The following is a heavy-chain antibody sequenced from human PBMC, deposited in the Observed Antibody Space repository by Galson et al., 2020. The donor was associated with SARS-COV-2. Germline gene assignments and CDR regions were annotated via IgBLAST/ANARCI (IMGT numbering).Heavy chain of an antibody. J-gene: IGHJ6*02. CDR3: AKDQVVVVAATRRGGDGMDG. CDR1: GFTFSSYA. V-gene: IGHV3-23*01. CDR2: ISGSGGST. Sequence: GASLKISCAASGFTFSSYAMSWVRQAPGKGLEWVSAISGSGGSTYYADSVKGRFTISRDNSKNTLYLQMNSLRAEDTAVYYCAKDQVVVVAATRRGGDGMDGWGQGTTGTVSS. D-gene: IGHD2-15*01.